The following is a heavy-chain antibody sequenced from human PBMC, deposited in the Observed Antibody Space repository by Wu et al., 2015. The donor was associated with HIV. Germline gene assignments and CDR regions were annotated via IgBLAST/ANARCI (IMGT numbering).Heavy chain of an antibody. J-gene: IGHJ3*01. CDR3: ARGGTTYYYDSSGYIDS. CDR1: GYSFSTYG. V-gene: IGHV1-18*01. CDR2: ISGYNDNR. D-gene: IGHD3-22*01. Sequence: QVQLMQSGGEVKKPGTSVKVSCKASGYSFSTYGINWVRQAPGQGLEWMGWISGYNDNRKYAQKLQGRVTMTTDTSTTTAYMELRSLKSDDTAVYYCARGGTTYYYDSSGYIDSWGQGTMVTVSS.